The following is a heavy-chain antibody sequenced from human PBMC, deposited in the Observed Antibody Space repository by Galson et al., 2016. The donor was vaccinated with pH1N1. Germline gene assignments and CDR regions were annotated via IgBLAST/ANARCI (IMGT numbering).Heavy chain of an antibody. D-gene: IGHD3-10*01. CDR2: INGRGSST. V-gene: IGHV3-23*01. CDR1: GFAFNYFA. J-gene: IGHJ5*02. CDR3: AKEGRWYGGNWFDP. Sequence: SLRLSCAASGFAFNYFAMTWVRQAPGKGLVWVSSINGRGSSTYYADSVKGRFTISRDNSRSTLYLQLSALTVDDTAVSYCAKEGRWYGGNWFDPWGQGTPVTVSS.